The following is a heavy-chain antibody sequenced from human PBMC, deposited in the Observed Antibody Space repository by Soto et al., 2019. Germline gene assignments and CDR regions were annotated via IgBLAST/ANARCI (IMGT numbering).Heavy chain of an antibody. Sequence: PSATLSLTCTVSGGSISSGDYYWSWIRQPPGKGLEWIGYIYYSGSTYYNPSLKSRVTISVDTSKNQFSLKLSSVTAADTAVYYCARAYSSSWWYNWFDPWGQGTLVTVSS. CDR2: IYYSGST. CDR3: ARAYSSSWWYNWFDP. V-gene: IGHV4-30-4*01. CDR1: GGSISSGDYY. D-gene: IGHD6-13*01. J-gene: IGHJ5*02.